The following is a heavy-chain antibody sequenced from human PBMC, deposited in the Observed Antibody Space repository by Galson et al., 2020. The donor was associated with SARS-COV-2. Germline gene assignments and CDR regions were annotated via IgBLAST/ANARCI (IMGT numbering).Heavy chain of an antibody. CDR1: GFTFSSYG. CDR3: AREGYSGYEYYFDY. J-gene: IGHJ4*02. Sequence: GGSLRLSCAASGFTFSSYGMHWVRQAPGKGLEWVAVISYDGSTKYYADSVKGRFTISRDNSKNTLYLQMNSLRAEDTAVYYCAREGYSGYEYYFDYWGQGTLVTVSS. V-gene: IGHV3-30*03. D-gene: IGHD5-12*01. CDR2: ISYDGSTK.